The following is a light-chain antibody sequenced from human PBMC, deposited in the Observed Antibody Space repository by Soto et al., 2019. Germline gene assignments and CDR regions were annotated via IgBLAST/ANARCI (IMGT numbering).Light chain of an antibody. CDR2: KVS. J-gene: IGKJ1*01. Sequence: DIXVTQTPLSSPVALGQAASISXXSSQXLVHXDGXXXLSWFHQRPGQPPRLLIYKVSVRFSGVPDRFSGSGAGTDFTLTISRVETEDVGVYYCMQATQSPWTFGQGTKVEIK. CDR1: QXLVHXDGXXX. CDR3: MQATQSPWT. V-gene: IGKV2-24*01.